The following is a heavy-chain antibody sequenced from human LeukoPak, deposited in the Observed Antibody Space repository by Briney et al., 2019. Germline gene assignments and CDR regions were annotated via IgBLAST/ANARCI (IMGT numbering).Heavy chain of an antibody. Sequence: SETLSLTCTVSGGSISSYYWSWIRQPAGKGLEWIGRIYTSGSNNYNPSLKSRVTISVDTSKNQFSVKLSSVTAADTAVYYCARLRYYGSGSYPMTGNWFDPWGQGTLVTVSS. J-gene: IGHJ5*02. CDR3: ARLRYYGSGSYPMTGNWFDP. CDR2: IYTSGSN. V-gene: IGHV4-4*07. CDR1: GGSISSYY. D-gene: IGHD3-10*01.